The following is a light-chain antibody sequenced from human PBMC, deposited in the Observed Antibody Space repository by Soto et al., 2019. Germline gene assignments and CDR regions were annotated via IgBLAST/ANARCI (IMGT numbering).Light chain of an antibody. V-gene: IGKV1-39*01. Sequence: DILMTQSPSSLSASVGDRVTITCRASQSLSSRLTWYQQKPGEAPKLLIYETSSLHSGVPSRFSGSGSETDFTLTINSLQPEDFATYYCQQSFSPPYTFGQGTKVDIK. J-gene: IGKJ2*01. CDR2: ETS. CDR3: QQSFSPPYT. CDR1: QSLSSR.